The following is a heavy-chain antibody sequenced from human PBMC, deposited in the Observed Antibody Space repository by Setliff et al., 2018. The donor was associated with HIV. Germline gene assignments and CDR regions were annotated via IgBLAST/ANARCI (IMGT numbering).Heavy chain of an antibody. CDR3: ARVYCSGGSCYSYYYYYYMDI. J-gene: IGHJ6*03. D-gene: IGHD2-15*01. Sequence: GGSLRLSCAASGFIFSTFPMHWVRQAPGKGLEWVAVISYDGSNKYYADSVKGRFTISRDNSKNTLFLQMNSLRAEDTAVYYCARVYCSGGSCYSYYYYYYMDIWGKGTTVTV. CDR1: GFIFSTFP. CDR2: ISYDGSNK. V-gene: IGHV3-30*01.